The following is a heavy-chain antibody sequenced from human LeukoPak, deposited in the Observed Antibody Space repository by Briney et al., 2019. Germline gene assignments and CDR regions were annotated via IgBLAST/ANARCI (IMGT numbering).Heavy chain of an antibody. Sequence: SETLSLTCTVSGGSISSYYWSWIRQPPGKGLEWIGYIYYSGSTSYSPSLKSRVTISVDTSKNQFSLKLSSVTAADTAVYYCATSYSSGWYYLDYWGQGTLVTVSS. D-gene: IGHD6-19*01. J-gene: IGHJ4*02. CDR3: ATSYSSGWYYLDY. CDR2: IYYSGST. CDR1: GGSISSYY. V-gene: IGHV4-59*12.